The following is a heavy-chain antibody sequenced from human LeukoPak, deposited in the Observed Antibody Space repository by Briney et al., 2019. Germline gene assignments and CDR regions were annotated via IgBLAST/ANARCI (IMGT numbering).Heavy chain of an antibody. J-gene: IGHJ4*02. Sequence: SQTLSLTRTVSGGSISSGGYYWSWIPQHPGKGLEWIGYIYYSGSTYYNPSLKSRVTISVDTSKNQFSLKLSPVTAADTAVYYCARGGRCSGDSCYSSPFDYWGQGTLVTVSS. CDR2: IYYSGST. D-gene: IGHD2-15*01. CDR1: GGSISSGGYY. V-gene: IGHV4-31*03. CDR3: ARGGRCSGDSCYSSPFDY.